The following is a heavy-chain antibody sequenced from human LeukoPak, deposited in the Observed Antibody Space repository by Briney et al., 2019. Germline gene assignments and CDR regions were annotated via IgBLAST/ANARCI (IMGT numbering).Heavy chain of an antibody. CDR3: ARDPYSGRYGDYYYYYMDV. Sequence: PGGSLRLSCAASEFTLSSYNMHWVRQAPGKGLEWVAFIRFDGSTKYYADSVKGLFTISRDNSKNTLYLQMDSLRAEDTAVYYCARDPYSGRYGDYYYYYMDVWGKGTTVTISS. V-gene: IGHV3-30*02. J-gene: IGHJ6*03. CDR1: EFTLSSYN. CDR2: IRFDGSTK. D-gene: IGHD1-26*01.